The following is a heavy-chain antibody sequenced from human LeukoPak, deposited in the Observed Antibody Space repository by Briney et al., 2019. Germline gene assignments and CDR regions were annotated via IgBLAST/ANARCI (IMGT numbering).Heavy chain of an antibody. D-gene: IGHD3-9*01. J-gene: IGHJ4*02. CDR2: IYHSGST. Sequence: SETLSLTCTVSGYSISSGYYWGWIRQPPGKGLEWIGSIYHSGSTYYNPPLKSRVTISVDTSKNQFSLKLSSVTAADTAVYYCARESAESTGYYYFDSWGQGTLVTVSS. CDR1: GYSISSGYY. CDR3: ARESAESTGYYYFDS. V-gene: IGHV4-38-2*02.